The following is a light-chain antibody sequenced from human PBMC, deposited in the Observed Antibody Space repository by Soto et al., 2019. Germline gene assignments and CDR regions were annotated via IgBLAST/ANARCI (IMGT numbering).Light chain of an antibody. V-gene: IGKV1-39*01. CDR3: QQSYSTAIT. CDR1: QAIHSY. Sequence: DIQMTQSPSSLSASVGDRVTITCRASQAIHSYLNWYQQKPGKAPNLLIFATSTLQSGVPSRFSGSGSGTDFTLTISSLQPEDFATYYCQQSYSTAITFGQGTRLEIK. J-gene: IGKJ5*01. CDR2: ATS.